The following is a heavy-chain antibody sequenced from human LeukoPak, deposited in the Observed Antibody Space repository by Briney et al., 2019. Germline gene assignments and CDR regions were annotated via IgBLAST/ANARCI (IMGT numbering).Heavy chain of an antibody. CDR3: ARSSATVTTRFFDL. D-gene: IGHD4-17*01. CDR1: GFTLEDYG. Sequence: SGGSLRLSCAASGFTLEDYGMIGVRHAPGKGLEGVSYITWNGATIAYGDCVKGRFTIRRDNAEHSLFLQMNSLRAEDTAFYYCARSSATVTTRFFDLWGRGTLVFVSS. V-gene: IGHV3-20*04. CDR2: ITWNGATI. J-gene: IGHJ2*01.